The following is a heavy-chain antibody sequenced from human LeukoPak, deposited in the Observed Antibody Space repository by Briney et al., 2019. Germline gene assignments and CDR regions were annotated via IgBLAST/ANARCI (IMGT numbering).Heavy chain of an antibody. V-gene: IGHV3-7*01. CDR2: IKQDGSEK. CDR1: GFTFSSYW. D-gene: IGHD6-19*01. Sequence: GGSLRLSCAASGFTFSSYWMSWVRQAPGKGLEWVANIKQDGSEKYYVDSVKGRFTISRDNAKNSLYLQMNSLRAEDTAVYYCASEMGIAVAGNFDYSGQGTLVTVSS. J-gene: IGHJ4*02. CDR3: ASEMGIAVAGNFDY.